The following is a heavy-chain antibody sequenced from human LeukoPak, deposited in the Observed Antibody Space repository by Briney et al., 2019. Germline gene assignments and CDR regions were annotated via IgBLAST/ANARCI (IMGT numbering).Heavy chain of an antibody. J-gene: IGHJ4*02. V-gene: IGHV4-38-2*02. Sequence: SETLSLTCTVSGYSISSGYYWGWIRQPPGKGLEWIGSMYHSGSTYYNPSLKSRVTVSVDTSKNQFSLKLSSVTAADTAVYYCARVLTMFRGGFDYWGQGTLVIVSS. CDR1: GYSISSGYY. D-gene: IGHD3-10*01. CDR2: MYHSGST. CDR3: ARVLTMFRGGFDY.